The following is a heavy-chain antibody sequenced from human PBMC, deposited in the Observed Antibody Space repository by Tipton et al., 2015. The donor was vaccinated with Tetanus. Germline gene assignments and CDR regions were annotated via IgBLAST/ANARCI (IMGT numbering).Heavy chain of an antibody. Sequence: TLSLTCTVSGGSINSGTYYWNWIRQPPGKGLEWIGSISSYSGNTFQNPSLKSRVTITLDTSKNQFSLKGKSVTAADTAVYYCATTADNWFDPWGQGTLVTVSS. V-gene: IGHV4-39*01. CDR2: ISSYSGNT. J-gene: IGHJ5*02. CDR3: ATTADNWFDP. D-gene: IGHD1-1*01. CDR1: GGSINSGTYY.